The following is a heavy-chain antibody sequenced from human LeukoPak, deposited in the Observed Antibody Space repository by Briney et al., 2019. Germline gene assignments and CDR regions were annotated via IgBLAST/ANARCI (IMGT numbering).Heavy chain of an antibody. D-gene: IGHD6-13*01. CDR3: ARFTATDGYSSTGADY. J-gene: IGHJ4*02. CDR1: GYTFTSYA. Sequence: ASVKVSCKASGYTFTSYAMNWVRQAPGQGLEWMGWINTNTGNPTYAQGFTGRFVFSLDTSVSTAYLQISSLKAEDTAVYYCARFTATDGYSSTGADYWGQGTLVTVSS. V-gene: IGHV7-4-1*02. CDR2: INTNTGNP.